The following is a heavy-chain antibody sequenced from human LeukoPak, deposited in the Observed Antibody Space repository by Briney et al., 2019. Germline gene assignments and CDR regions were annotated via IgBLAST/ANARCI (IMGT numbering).Heavy chain of an antibody. CDR3: ATRQGAYFDY. D-gene: IGHD3-16*01. V-gene: IGHV3-30-3*01. CDR2: ISYDGSNK. J-gene: IGHJ4*02. Sequence: GGSLRLSCAASGFTFSSYAMHWVRQAPGKGLEWVAVISYDGSNKYYADSVKGRFTISRDNSKNTLYLQMIDLRAEDTAVYYCATRQGAYFDYWGQGTLVTVSS. CDR1: GFTFSSYA.